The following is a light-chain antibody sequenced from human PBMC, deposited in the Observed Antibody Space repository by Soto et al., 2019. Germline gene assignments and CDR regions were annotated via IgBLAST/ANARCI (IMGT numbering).Light chain of an antibody. CDR1: QNIDRW. CDR2: GAS. J-gene: IGKJ1*01. CDR3: QQYNSYPWT. V-gene: IGKV1-5*03. Sequence: DIQMTQSPSTLSASVGDRVTITCRASQNIDRWLAWYQQKPGKAPNLLIYGASSLESGVPSRFSGSGPGTEFTLTISSLRPDDFATYYCQQYNSYPWTFGQGTKGEIK.